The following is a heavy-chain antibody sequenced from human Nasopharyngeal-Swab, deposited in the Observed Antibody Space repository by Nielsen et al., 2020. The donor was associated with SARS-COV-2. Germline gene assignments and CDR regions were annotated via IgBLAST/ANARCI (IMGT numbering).Heavy chain of an antibody. CDR1: GYTFTGYY. Sequence: ASVKVSCKASGYTFTGYYMHWVRQAPGQGLEWMGWINPNSGGTNYAQKFQGWVTMTRDTSISTAYMELSRLRSDDTAVYYCARGAEYGSGSYGSGPWGQGTLVTVSS. J-gene: IGHJ5*02. CDR2: INPNSGGT. V-gene: IGHV1-2*04. D-gene: IGHD3-10*01. CDR3: ARGAEYGSGSYGSGP.